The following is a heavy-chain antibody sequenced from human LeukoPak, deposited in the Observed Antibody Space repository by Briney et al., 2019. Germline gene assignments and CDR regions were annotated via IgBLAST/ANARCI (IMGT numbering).Heavy chain of an antibody. CDR2: IYPGDSDT. V-gene: IGHV5-51*01. CDR1: GYSFTSSW. Sequence: GESLKISCKGSGYSFTSSWISWVRQMSGKGLEWMGVIYPGDSDTRYSPSFQGQVTISADKSSSTAYLQWSSLKASDTAMYYCARRERYTGYDWGQGTLVTVSS. J-gene: IGHJ4*02. D-gene: IGHD5-12*01. CDR3: ARRERYTGYD.